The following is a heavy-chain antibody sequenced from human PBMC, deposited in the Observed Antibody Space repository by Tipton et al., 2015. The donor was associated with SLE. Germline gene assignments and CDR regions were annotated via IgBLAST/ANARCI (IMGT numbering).Heavy chain of an antibody. D-gene: IGHD5-12*01. V-gene: IGHV5-51*01. J-gene: IGHJ4*02. CDR3: ARGTLAATSRFAY. Sequence: QLVQSGAEVKKPGESLKISCKGSGYSFTNYWIGWVRQMPGKGLEWMGIIFPGDSDTRYSPSFEGHVIISAGKSSSTAHLQWSGLKTSGTAMYYCARGTLAATSRFAYWGQGTLVTVSS. CDR2: IFPGDSDT. CDR1: GYSFTNYW.